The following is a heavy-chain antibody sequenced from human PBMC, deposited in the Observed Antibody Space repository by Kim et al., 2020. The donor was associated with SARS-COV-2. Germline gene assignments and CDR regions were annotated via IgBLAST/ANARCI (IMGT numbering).Heavy chain of an antibody. CDR2: ISSSSTYI. D-gene: IGHD5-18*01. V-gene: IGHV3-21*01. J-gene: IGHJ4*02. Sequence: GGSLRLSCAASGFTFSSYSMNWVRQAPGKGLEWVSSISSSSTYIYYADSVKGRFTISRDNAKNSLYLQMNSLRGEDMAVYYCARGEYGYSYGPPDYWGQGTLVTVSS. CDR1: GFTFSSYS. CDR3: ARGEYGYSYGPPDY.